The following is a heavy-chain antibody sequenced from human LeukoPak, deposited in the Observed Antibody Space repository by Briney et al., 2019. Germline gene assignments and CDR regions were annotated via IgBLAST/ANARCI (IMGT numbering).Heavy chain of an antibody. J-gene: IGHJ6*02. V-gene: IGHV3-9*01. CDR3: AKDTGGNGAYFYAMDV. CDR2: INWNSDTK. D-gene: IGHD4-23*01. CDR1: GFAFHNYA. Sequence: GRSLRLSCAGSGFAFHNYAMHWVRRPPGKGLEWVSAINWNSDTKAYADSVKGRFTISRDRARNSLYLQMDSLRPEDTALYYCAKDTGGNGAYFYAMDVWGQGTSVTVSS.